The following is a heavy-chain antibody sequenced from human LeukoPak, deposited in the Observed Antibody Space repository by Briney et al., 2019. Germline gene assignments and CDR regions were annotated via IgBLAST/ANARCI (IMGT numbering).Heavy chain of an antibody. D-gene: IGHD3-10*01. CDR2: ISYDGSNK. CDR1: GFTFSSYG. Sequence: GGSLRLSCAASGFTFSSYGMHWVRQAPGKGLEWVAVISYDGSNKYYADSVKGRFTISRDNSKNTLYLQMNSLRAEDTAVYYCAKEVDPGTNPAIDAFDIWGQGTMVTVSS. J-gene: IGHJ3*02. V-gene: IGHV3-30*18. CDR3: AKEVDPGTNPAIDAFDI.